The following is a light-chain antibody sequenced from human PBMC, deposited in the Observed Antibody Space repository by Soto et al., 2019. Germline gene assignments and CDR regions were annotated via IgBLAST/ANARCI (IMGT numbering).Light chain of an antibody. Sequence: QSVLTRPASVSGSPGQSITISCTGTSSDVGGYKYVSWYQQHPGKAPKVMIYEVSNRPSGVSTRFSGSKSGNTASLTISGLQADDEGDYYCSSYRSIGSIVFGSGTKLTVL. V-gene: IGLV2-14*01. CDR2: EVS. CDR3: SSYRSIGSIV. J-gene: IGLJ1*01. CDR1: SSDVGGYKY.